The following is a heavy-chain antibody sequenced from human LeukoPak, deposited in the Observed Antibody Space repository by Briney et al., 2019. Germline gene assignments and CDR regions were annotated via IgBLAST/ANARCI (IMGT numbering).Heavy chain of an antibody. CDR2: ISSSGSTI. CDR1: GFTFSDYY. V-gene: IGHV3-11*04. CDR3: ARPITIFDYYMDV. D-gene: IGHD3-3*01. J-gene: IGHJ6*03. Sequence: GGSLRLSCAASGFTFSDYYMSWIRQAPGKGLEWVSYISSSGSTIYYADSVKGRFTISRNNAKNSLYLQMNSLRAEDTAVYYCARPITIFDYYMDVWGKGTTVTVSS.